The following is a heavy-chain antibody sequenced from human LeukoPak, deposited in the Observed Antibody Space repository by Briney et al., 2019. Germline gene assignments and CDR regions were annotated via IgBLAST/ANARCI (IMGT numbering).Heavy chain of an antibody. CDR3: AGDLLLAAGVSASYYGMDV. CDR2: IIPILGIA. Sequence: ASVKVSCKASGGTFSSYAISWVRQAPGQGLEWMGRIIPILGIANYAQKFQGRVTIAADKSTSTAYMELSSLRSEDTAVYYCAGDLLLAAGVSASYYGMDVWGQGTTVTVSS. J-gene: IGHJ6*02. CDR1: GGTFSSYA. V-gene: IGHV1-69*04. D-gene: IGHD6-13*01.